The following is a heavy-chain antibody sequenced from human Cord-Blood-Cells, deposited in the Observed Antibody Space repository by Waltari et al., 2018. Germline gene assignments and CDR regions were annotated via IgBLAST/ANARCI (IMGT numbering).Heavy chain of an antibody. Sequence: EVQLLESGGGLVQPGGSLRLSCAASGFTFSSYAMSWVRQAPGKGLEWVSAISGSGGSTYYADSVKGRFTISRDNSKDTAVYYCAKGESTYSSSWYGAFDIWGQGTMVTVSS. CDR3: AFDI. J-gene: IGHJ3*02. CDR2: ISGSGGST. D-gene: IGHD6-13*01. V-gene: IGHV3-23*01. CDR1: GFTFSSYA.